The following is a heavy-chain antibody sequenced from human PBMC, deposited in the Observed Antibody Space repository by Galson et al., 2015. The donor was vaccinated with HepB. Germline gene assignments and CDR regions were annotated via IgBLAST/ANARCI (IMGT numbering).Heavy chain of an antibody. Sequence: SLRLSCAASGFTFSSYAMHWVRQAPGKGLEWVAVISYDGSNKYYADSVKGRFTISRDNSKNTLYLQMNSLRAEDTAVYYCARGFWGSYRYTELFWDYWGQGTLVTVSS. V-gene: IGHV3-30-3*01. CDR1: GFTFSSYA. J-gene: IGHJ4*02. CDR2: ISYDGSNK. D-gene: IGHD3-16*02. CDR3: ARGFWGSYRYTELFWDY.